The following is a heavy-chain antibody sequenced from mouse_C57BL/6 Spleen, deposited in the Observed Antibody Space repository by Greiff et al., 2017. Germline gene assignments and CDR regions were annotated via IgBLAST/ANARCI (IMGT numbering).Heavy chain of an antibody. Sequence: QVQLKQSGAELARPGASVTLSCTASGYTFTGYGISWVKQRTGQGLEWIGEIYPRSGNTYYNEKFKGKATLTADKTSSTEYLELRSLTSEGAAVYVCARGHSSTTADYYAMDDWGQGTSVTVSS. D-gene: IGHD1-2*01. J-gene: IGHJ4*01. CDR3: ARGHSSTTADYYAMDD. V-gene: IGHV1-81*01. CDR2: IYPRSGNT. CDR1: GYTFTGYG.